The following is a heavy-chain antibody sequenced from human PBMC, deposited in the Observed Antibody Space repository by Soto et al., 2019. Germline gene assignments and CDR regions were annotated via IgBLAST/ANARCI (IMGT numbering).Heavy chain of an antibody. CDR2: FSLSGTT. Sequence: QVQLQESGPGLMKPSETLSLTCTVSGASITSSSYWSWIRQPAGKGLEWIGRFSLSGTTNYNPSLRSRVTMSADVSKNQFSLRLTSVTAADTALYYCARGMTPPGAPAWYYFDSWGQGTLVTGSS. J-gene: IGHJ4*02. D-gene: IGHD2-8*02. CDR1: GASITSSSY. V-gene: IGHV4-4*07. CDR3: ARGMTPPGAPAWYYFDS.